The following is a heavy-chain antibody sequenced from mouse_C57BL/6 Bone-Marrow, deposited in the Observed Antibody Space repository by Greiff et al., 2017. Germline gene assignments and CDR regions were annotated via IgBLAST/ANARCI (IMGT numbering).Heavy chain of an antibody. V-gene: IGHV14-3*01. CDR3: AGGNYVFYGMDY. CDR1: GFNIKNTY. D-gene: IGHD2-1*01. J-gene: IGHJ4*01. Sequence: VQLKESVAELVRPGASVKLSCTASGFNIKNTYMHWVKQRPEQGLEWIGRIDPANGNTKYAPKFQGKATITADTSSNTAYLQLSSLTSEDTAVYYCAGGNYVFYGMDYWGQGTSVTVSS. CDR2: IDPANGNT.